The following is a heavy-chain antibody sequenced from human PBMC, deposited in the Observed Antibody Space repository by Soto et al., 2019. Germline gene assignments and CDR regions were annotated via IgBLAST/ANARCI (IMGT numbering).Heavy chain of an antibody. Sequence: VQLLESGGGLVQPGGSLRLPCADSAFTFIGYAWSWVRRAPGKGLEWVSAIIASGGSTNYAASVKGRFTISRDSSENTLYLQMSSLRADDTAVYYCAKGSGNSVYNFDNWGQGTLVTVSS. CDR1: AFTFIGYA. CDR3: AKGSGNSVYNFDN. CDR2: IIASGGST. J-gene: IGHJ4*02. V-gene: IGHV3-23*01. D-gene: IGHD1-26*01.